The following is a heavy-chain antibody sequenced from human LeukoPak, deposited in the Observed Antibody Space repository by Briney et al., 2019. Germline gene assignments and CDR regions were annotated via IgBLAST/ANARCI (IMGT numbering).Heavy chain of an antibody. V-gene: IGHV3-48*01. D-gene: IGHD1-26*01. CDR1: GFTFSIYT. Sequence: HSGGSLRLSCAASGFTFSIYTMNWVRQAPGKGLEWISYISTNSGTIWYADSVKGRFSISRDNAKNSLFLHMNSLRAEDTAVYYCVRDLTIVGVAQVHHWGQGTLVTVSS. CDR2: ISTNSGTI. J-gene: IGHJ5*02. CDR3: VRDLTIVGVAQVHH.